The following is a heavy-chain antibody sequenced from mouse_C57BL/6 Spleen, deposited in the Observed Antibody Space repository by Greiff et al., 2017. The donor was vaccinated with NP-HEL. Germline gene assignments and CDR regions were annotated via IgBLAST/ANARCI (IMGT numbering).Heavy chain of an antibody. CDR1: GYAFSSSW. Sequence: QVHVKQSGPELVKPGASVKISCKASGYAFSSSWMNWVKQRPGKGLEWIGRIYPGDGDTNYNGKFKGKATLTADKSSSTAYMQLSSLTSEDSAVYFCARELGPNYFDYWGQGTTLTVSS. J-gene: IGHJ2*01. CDR3: ARELGPNYFDY. CDR2: IYPGDGDT. V-gene: IGHV1-82*01. D-gene: IGHD4-1*01.